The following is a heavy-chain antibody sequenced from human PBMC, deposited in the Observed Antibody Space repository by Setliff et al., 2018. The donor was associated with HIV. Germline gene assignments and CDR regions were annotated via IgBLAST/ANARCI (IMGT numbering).Heavy chain of an antibody. V-gene: IGHV4-59*01. J-gene: IGHJ5*02. D-gene: IGHD3-16*01. CDR2: IYYSGST. CDR3: ARKGNVGGWFDP. Sequence: PSETLSLTCTVSGGSISGYYWSWIRQPPGKGLEWIGYIYYSGSTNYNPSLKSRVTISVDTSKNQFSLKLSSVTAADTAVYYCARKGNVGGWFDPWGQGTLVTVSS. CDR1: GGSISGYY.